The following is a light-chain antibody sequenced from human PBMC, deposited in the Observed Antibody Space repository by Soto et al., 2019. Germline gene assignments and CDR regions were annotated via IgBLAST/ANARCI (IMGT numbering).Light chain of an antibody. Sequence: LTQPASVYGSPGQSVTISCTGTSSDIGAYNLVSWYQHHPDKAPKLMISEVSNRPSGVSDRFSGSKSGNTASLTISGLQSEDEADYYCASLTTTNFVFGTGTKVTVL. CDR2: EVS. CDR3: ASLTTTNFV. CDR1: SSDIGAYNL. J-gene: IGLJ1*01. V-gene: IGLV2-14*01.